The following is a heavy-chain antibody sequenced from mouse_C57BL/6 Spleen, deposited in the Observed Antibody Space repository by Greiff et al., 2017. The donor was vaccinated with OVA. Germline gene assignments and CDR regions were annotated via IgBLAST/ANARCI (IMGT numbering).Heavy chain of an antibody. V-gene: IGHV1-85*01. J-gene: IGHJ3*01. Sequence: VQGVESGPELVKPGASVKLSCKASGYTFTSYDINWVKQRPGQGLEWIGWIYPRDGSTKYNEKFKGKATLTVDTSSSTAYMELHSLTSEDSAVYFCARSVIYYDYDGFAYWGQGTLVTVSA. CDR1: GYTFTSYD. CDR2: IYPRDGST. D-gene: IGHD2-4*01. CDR3: ARSVIYYDYDGFAY.